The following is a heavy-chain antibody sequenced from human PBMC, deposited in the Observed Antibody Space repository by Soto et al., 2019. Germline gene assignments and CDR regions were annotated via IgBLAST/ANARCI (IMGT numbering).Heavy chain of an antibody. CDR1: GFTFDDYG. CDR2: INWNGGST. CDR3: AREPVDTAQSGVFDP. V-gene: IGHV3-20*04. J-gene: IGHJ5*02. Sequence: GGSLRLSCAASGFTFDDYGMSWVRQAPGKGLEWVSGINWNGGSTGYADSVKGRFTISRDNAKNSLYLQMNSLRAEDTALYYCAREPVDTAQSGVFDPWGQGTLVTVST. D-gene: IGHD5-18*01.